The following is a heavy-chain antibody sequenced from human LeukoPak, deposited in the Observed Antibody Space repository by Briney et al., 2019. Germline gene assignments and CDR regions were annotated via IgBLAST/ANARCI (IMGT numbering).Heavy chain of an antibody. CDR2: IYDTGST. D-gene: IGHD4-23*01. J-gene: IGHJ4*02. CDR1: GTSVSIFH. V-gene: IGHV4-59*02. CDR3: ARVRVTPYISIDS. Sequence: SETLSLTCTVSGTSVSIFHWSWVRQPPGKGLDWIGYIYDTGSTNYNHTNYNPSLKSRVAISVDKSKNQFSLKLNSVTAADTAVYYCARVRVTPYISIDSWGQGTLVTVSS.